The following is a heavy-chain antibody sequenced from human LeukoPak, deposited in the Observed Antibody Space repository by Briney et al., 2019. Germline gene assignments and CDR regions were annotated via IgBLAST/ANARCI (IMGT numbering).Heavy chain of an antibody. CDR1: GYTFTGYY. CDR2: INPNSGGT. D-gene: IGHD6-6*01. J-gene: IGHJ6*02. V-gene: IGHV1-2*02. Sequence: ASVKVSCKASGYTFTGYYMHWVRQAPGQGLEWIGWINPNSGGTNYAQKFQGRVTMTRDTSISTAYMELSRLRSDDTAVYYCASPDPYSSSSAYYYGMDVWGQGTTVTVSS. CDR3: ASPDPYSSSSAYYYGMDV.